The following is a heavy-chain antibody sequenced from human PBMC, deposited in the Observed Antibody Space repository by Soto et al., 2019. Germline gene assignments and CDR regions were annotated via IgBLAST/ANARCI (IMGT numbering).Heavy chain of an antibody. CDR2: IYYTGST. D-gene: IGHD2-2*01. CDR3: ARGLRRQLLNWFDP. V-gene: IGHV4-59*01. J-gene: IGHJ5*02. Sequence: SETLSLTCTVSGRPITGDYWGWIRQPPGKALEYIGHIYYTGSTRYNPSLTSRVTISLDTSKNQFSLRLSSVTAADTAVYYCARGLRRQLLNWFDPWGQGTLVTVSS. CDR1: GRPITGDY.